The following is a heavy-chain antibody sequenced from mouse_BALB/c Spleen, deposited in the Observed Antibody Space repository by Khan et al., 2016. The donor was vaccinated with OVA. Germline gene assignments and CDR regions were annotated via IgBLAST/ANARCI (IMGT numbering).Heavy chain of an antibody. CDR2: INTFTGEP. CDR1: GYTFTNYG. J-gene: IGHJ4*01. CDR3: ARPPYFSYSLDH. D-gene: IGHD2-12*01. V-gene: IGHV9-3-1*01. Sequence: QIQLVQSGPEMKKPGETVKISCKASGYTFTNYGMNWVKQSPGKALKWMGWINTFTGEPTYADDFKGRFAFSLETSASTASLKINNLKNEDTATDFCARPPYFSYSLDHWGQGTSVTVSS.